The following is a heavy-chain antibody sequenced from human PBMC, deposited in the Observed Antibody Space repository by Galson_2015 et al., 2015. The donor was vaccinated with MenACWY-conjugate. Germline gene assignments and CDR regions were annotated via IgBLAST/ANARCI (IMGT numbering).Heavy chain of an antibody. J-gene: IGHJ5*02. D-gene: IGHD2-15*01. Sequence: SLRLSCATSGLTFSNVWMSWVRQAPGKGLEWVSRIKCRTDCVTTDYATPGKGRFTILRDDSTNTLYLQMNSLKIEDTAMYFCTSERDDGGSRWWSAPWGQATVVTVSS. CDR1: GLTFSNVW. V-gene: IGHV3-15*01. CDR3: TSERDDGGSRWWSAP. CDR2: IKCRTDCVTT.